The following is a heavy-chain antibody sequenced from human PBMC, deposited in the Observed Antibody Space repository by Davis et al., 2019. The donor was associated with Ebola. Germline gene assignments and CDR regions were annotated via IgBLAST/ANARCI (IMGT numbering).Heavy chain of an antibody. CDR1: GGSISSHY. V-gene: IGHV4-34*01. Sequence: SETLSLTCTVSGGSISSHYWSWIRQPPGKGLEWIGEINHSGSTNYNPSLKSRVTISVDKSKNQFSLKLSSVTAADTAVYYCARAYSGYCSSTSCRPPDYWGQGTLVTVSS. CDR3: ARAYSGYCSSTSCRPPDY. CDR2: INHSGST. J-gene: IGHJ4*02. D-gene: IGHD2-2*01.